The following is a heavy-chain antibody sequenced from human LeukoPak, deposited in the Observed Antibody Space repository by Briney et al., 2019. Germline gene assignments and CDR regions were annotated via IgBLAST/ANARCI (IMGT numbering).Heavy chain of an antibody. V-gene: IGHV4-34*01. D-gene: IGHD4-23*01. CDR2: INHSGST. J-gene: IGHJ4*02. CDR3: ARRARYSGNSGYY. CDR1: GGSFSGYY. Sequence: SETLSLTCAVYGGSFSGYYWSWIRQPPGKGLEWIGEINHSGSTNCNPSLKSRVTISVDTSKNQFSLKLSSVTAADTAVYYCARRARYSGNSGYYWGQGTLVTVSS.